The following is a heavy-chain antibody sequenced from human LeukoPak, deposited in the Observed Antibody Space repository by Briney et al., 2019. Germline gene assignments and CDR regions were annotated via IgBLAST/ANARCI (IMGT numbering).Heavy chain of an antibody. D-gene: IGHD6-6*01. CDR2: IKQDGSEK. CDR3: ARCARSSIAARPFAFDI. Sequence: GGSLRLSCAVSGFTFSSYWMSWVRQAPGKGLEWVANIKQDGSEKYYVDSVKGRFTISRGNAKNSLYLQMNSLRAEDTAVYYCARCARSSIAARPFAFDIWGQGTMVTVSS. J-gene: IGHJ3*02. CDR1: GFTFSSYW. V-gene: IGHV3-7*01.